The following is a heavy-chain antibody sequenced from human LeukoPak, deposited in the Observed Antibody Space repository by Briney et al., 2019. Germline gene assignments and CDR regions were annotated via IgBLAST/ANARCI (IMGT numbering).Heavy chain of an antibody. CDR1: GFTFDDYA. J-gene: IGHJ4*02. D-gene: IGHD2-15*01. V-gene: IGHV3-9*01. Sequence: GGSLRLSCVASGFTFDDYAIHWVRQAPGKGLEWVSGISWNSGSIGYADSVKGRLTISRDNAKNSLYLQMNSLRAEDTALYYCAKDMAGSFYYLDYWGQGTLVTVSS. CDR2: ISWNSGSI. CDR3: AKDMAGSFYYLDY.